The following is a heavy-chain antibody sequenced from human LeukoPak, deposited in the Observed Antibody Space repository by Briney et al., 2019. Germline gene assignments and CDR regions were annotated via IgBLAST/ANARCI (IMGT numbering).Heavy chain of an antibody. CDR1: GFTFSSYA. V-gene: IGHV3-23*01. J-gene: IGHJ4*02. D-gene: IGHD6-13*01. CDR3: AKVGYSSSWPLDY. CDR2: ISGSGGST. Sequence: GGSLRLSCAASGFTFSSYAMSWVRQVPGKGLEWVSAISGSGGSTYYADSVKGRFTISRDNSKNTLYLQMNSLRAEDTAVYYCAKVGYSSSWPLDYWGQGTLVTVSS.